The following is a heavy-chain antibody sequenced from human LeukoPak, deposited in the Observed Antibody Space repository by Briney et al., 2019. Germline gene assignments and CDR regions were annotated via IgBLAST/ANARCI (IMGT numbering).Heavy chain of an antibody. V-gene: IGHV4-59*01. Sequence: PSETLSLTCTVSGGSISSYYWSWIRQPPGKGLEWIGYIYYSGSTNYNPFLKSRVTISVDTSKNQFSLKLSSVTAADTAVYYCARGGGLGYCSGGSCSGWFDPWGQGTLVTVSS. CDR1: GGSISSYY. J-gene: IGHJ5*02. CDR2: IYYSGST. D-gene: IGHD2-15*01. CDR3: ARGGGLGYCSGGSCSGWFDP.